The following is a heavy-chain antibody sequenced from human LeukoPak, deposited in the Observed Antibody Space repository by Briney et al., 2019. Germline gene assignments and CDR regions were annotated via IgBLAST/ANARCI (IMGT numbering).Heavy chain of an antibody. CDR1: GGSISSYY. V-gene: IGHV4-59*08. D-gene: IGHD3-22*01. Sequence: PSETLSLTCTVSGGSISSYYWSWIRQPPGKGLEWIGYIYYSGSTNYNPSLKSRVTISVDTSKNQFSLKLSSVTAADTAVYYCARLSSGYYPIDYWGQGTLVTVSS. CDR2: IYYSGST. J-gene: IGHJ4*02. CDR3: ARLSSGYYPIDY.